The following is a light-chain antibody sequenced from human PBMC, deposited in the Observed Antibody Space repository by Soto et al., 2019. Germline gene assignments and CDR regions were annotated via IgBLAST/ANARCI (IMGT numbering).Light chain of an antibody. CDR1: QSISVS. CDR2: DAS. J-gene: IGKJ5*01. CDR3: QQYDKYST. Sequence: IQMTQSPSTLSASVGDTVTITCRASQSISVSLAWYQQKPGKAPNLLIYDASTLQGGVPSRFSGSGSGTEFTLTVTSLQPEDFATYFCQQYDKYSTFGHGTRLENK. V-gene: IGKV1-5*01.